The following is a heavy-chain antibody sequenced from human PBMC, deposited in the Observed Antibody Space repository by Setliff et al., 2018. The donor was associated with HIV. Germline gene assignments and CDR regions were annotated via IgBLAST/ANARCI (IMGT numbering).Heavy chain of an antibody. J-gene: IGHJ3*02. CDR2: ISGSGSTT. CDR1: GFTFSSYE. V-gene: IGHV3-48*03. CDR3: ATEGPSETPDAFDI. Sequence: LSCAASGFTFSSYETNWVRQAPGKGLEWVSYISGSGSTTYYADSVKGRFTISRDNAKNSLYLQMNSLRAEDTAVYYCATEGPSETPDAFDIWGQGTMVTVSS.